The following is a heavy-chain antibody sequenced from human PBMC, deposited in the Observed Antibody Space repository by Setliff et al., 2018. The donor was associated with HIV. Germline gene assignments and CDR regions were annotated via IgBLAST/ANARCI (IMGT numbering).Heavy chain of an antibody. Sequence: SETLSLTCTVSGGSISTYYWSWIRQPPGKGLEWIGSIYFTGSSDNNPSLKSRVTLSVDTSKHQFSLKLSSVTAADTAVYYCARRSIVGVTRGFYYYGLDVWGQGITVTVSS. D-gene: IGHD1-26*01. CDR3: ARRSIVGVTRGFYYYGLDV. CDR1: GGSISTYY. J-gene: IGHJ6*02. CDR2: IYFTGSS. V-gene: IGHV4-59*08.